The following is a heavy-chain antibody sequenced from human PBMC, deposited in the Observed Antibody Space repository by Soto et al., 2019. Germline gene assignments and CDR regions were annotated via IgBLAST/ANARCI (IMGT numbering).Heavy chain of an antibody. Sequence: GGSLRLSCAASGFTFSSYGMHWFRQAPGKGLEWVAVISYDGSNKYYADSVKGRFTISRDNSKNTLYLQMNSLRAEDTAVYYCAKDSSRFGELGVPARFDYWGQGTLVTVS. CDR2: ISYDGSNK. J-gene: IGHJ4*02. V-gene: IGHV3-30*18. CDR1: GFTFSSYG. D-gene: IGHD3-10*01. CDR3: AKDSSRFGELGVPARFDY.